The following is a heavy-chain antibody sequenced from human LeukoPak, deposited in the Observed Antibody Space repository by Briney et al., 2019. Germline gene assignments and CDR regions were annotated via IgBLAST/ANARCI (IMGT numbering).Heavy chain of an antibody. CDR3: ARLSAAVHLGAFDL. CDR2: IHTSGSN. J-gene: IGHJ3*01. V-gene: IGHV4-4*09. D-gene: IGHD3-3*01. Sequence: SETLSLTCAVSGVSISPYYWAWIRQPPGKGLEWIGYIHTSGSNNQYPSLKSRVTVSVDKSKNHFSLRLTSVTAADTAVYYCARLSAAVHLGAFDLWGQGTMVTVSS. CDR1: GVSISPYY.